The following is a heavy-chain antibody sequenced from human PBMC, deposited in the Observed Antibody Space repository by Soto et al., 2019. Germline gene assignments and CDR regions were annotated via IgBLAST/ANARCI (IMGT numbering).Heavy chain of an antibody. CDR1: GFTFSDYY. V-gene: IGHV3-11*06. Sequence: GGSLRLSCAASGFTFSDYYMSWIRQAPGKGLEWVSYISSSSSYTNYADSVKGRFTISRDNAKNSLYLQMNSLRAEDTAVYYCARDRSATRYYYYGMDVWVQGTTVTV. J-gene: IGHJ6*02. CDR2: ISSSSSYT. CDR3: ARDRSATRYYYYGMDV.